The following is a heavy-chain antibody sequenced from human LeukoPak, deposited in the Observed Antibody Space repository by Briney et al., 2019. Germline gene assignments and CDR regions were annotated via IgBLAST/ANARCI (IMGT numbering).Heavy chain of an antibody. CDR3: VARSSWYY. CDR1: GPTFSTYG. CDR2: ISYDASNK. D-gene: IGHD6-13*01. V-gene: IGHV3-30*03. J-gene: IGHJ4*02. Sequence: PGGSLRLSCAGSGPTFSTYGMHWVRQAPGKGLEWLAVISYDASNKYYADSVKGRFTISRDNSKNTVYLQMNSLRGEDTAVYYCVARSSWYYWGQGTLVTVSS.